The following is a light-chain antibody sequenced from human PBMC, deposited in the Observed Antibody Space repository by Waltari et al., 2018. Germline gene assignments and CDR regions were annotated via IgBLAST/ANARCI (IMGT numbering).Light chain of an antibody. Sequence: IVFTQSPATLSLSPGERATLSCKASQSVYSYLTWYQQKPGLPPRLLIYDASSMATGIPARFVGSGSGTDFTLTISRLEPEDFAVYYCQECSNLPGGSFGGGTKVEIK. CDR3: QECSNLPGGS. V-gene: IGKV3-11*01. CDR2: DAS. J-gene: IGKJ4*01. CDR1: QSVYSY.